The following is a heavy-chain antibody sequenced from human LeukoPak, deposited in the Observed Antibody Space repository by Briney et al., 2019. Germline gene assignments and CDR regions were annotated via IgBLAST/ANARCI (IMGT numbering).Heavy chain of an antibody. Sequence: GGSLRLSCAASRFTFSGSAMHWVRQASGKGLEWVGRIRSKANSYATAYAASVKGRFTISRDDSKNTAYLQMNSLKTEDTAVYYCTRHNQPRSSSYYDYYMDVWGEATTVTVSS. CDR3: TRHNQPRSSSYYDYYMDV. CDR1: RFTFSGSA. CDR2: IRSKANSYAT. V-gene: IGHV3-73*01. D-gene: IGHD6-6*01. J-gene: IGHJ6*03.